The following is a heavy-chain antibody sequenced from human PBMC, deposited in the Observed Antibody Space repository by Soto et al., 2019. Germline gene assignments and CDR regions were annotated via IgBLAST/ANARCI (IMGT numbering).Heavy chain of an antibody. Sequence: SETLSLTCAVSGGSISGSYYYWAWLRQSPGKGPGWIGSVFYTGFTSYNPSLESRVSVSVDTSKNQFSLKVSGVSAADTAVYYCATSEKGYNWNYFDHWGQGALVTVSS. J-gene: IGHJ4*02. CDR3: ATSEKGYNWNYFDH. D-gene: IGHD1-20*01. CDR1: GGSISGSYYY. V-gene: IGHV4-39*01. CDR2: VFYTGFT.